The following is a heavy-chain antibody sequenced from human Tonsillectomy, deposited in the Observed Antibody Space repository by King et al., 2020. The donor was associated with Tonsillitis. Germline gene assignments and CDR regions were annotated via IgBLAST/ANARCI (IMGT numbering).Heavy chain of an antibody. Sequence: VQLVESGGGLVKPGGSLRLSCAASGFTFSSYSMNWVRQAPGKGLEWVSSISSSSNYIDYADSVKGRFTISRDNAKNSLYLQMNSLRAEDTAVYYCARGEWELLLDYWGQGTPVTVSS. V-gene: IGHV3-21*01. D-gene: IGHD1-26*01. CDR2: ISSSSNYI. CDR1: GFTFSSYS. J-gene: IGHJ4*02. CDR3: ARGEWELLLDY.